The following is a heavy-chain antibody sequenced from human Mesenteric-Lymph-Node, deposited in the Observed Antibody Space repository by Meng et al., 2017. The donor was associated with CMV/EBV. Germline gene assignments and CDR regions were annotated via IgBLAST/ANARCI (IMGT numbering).Heavy chain of an antibody. D-gene: IGHD3-10*01. J-gene: IGHJ3*02. Sequence: GESLKISCAASGFTFSSYAMHWVRQAPGKGLEWVAVISYDGSNKYYADSVKGRFTISRDNSKNTLYLQMNSLRAEDTAVYYCARARYFYGSNHAFAIWGQGTVVTVSS. V-gene: IGHV3-30-3*01. CDR3: ARARYFYGSNHAFAI. CDR1: GFTFSSYA. CDR2: ISYDGSNK.